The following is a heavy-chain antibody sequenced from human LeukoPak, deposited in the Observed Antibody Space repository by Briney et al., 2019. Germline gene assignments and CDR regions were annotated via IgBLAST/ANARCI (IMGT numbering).Heavy chain of an antibody. CDR3: ARDWRWGSGSYYKFAFDP. CDR1: GGSISSYY. V-gene: IGHV4-59*01. Sequence: PSETLSLTCTVSGGSISSYYWSWIPQPPAKGLEWIGYIYYSGSTNYNPSLKSRVTISVDTSKNQFSLKLSSVTAADTAVYYCARDWRWGSGSYYKFAFDPWGQGTLVTVSS. D-gene: IGHD3-10*01. J-gene: IGHJ5*02. CDR2: IYYSGST.